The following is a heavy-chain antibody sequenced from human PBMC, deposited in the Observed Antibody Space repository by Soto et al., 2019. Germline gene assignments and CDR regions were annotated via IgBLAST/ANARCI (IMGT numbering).Heavy chain of an antibody. CDR1: WFTFSCSD. D-gene: IGHD2-15*01. V-gene: IGHV3-73*01. CDR2: IRSKANSYAT. CDR3: TSPHPDCSGGSCHIPRSWDYYYGMDV. Sequence: LRLCCAAPWFTFSCSDIHWVRQCSAKGREWVGRIRSKANSYATAYAASVKGRFTISRDDSKNTAYLQMNSLKTEDTAVYYCTSPHPDCSGGSCHIPRSWDYYYGMDVWRQGTTVTVSS. J-gene: IGHJ6*02.